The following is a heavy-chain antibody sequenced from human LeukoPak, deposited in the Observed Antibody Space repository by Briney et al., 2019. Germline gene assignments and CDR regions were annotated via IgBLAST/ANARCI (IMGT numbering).Heavy chain of an antibody. Sequence: GGSLKLSRAASGITFSRYANSWVWQAPGEGLEWVSGISGNGGGTYYADSVKGRFTISRDNSKNTLYLQMNSLRAEHTAVYYCAKSFGYSRSWFDYWGQGTLVTVSS. D-gene: IGHD6-13*01. CDR1: GITFSRYA. J-gene: IGHJ4*02. CDR2: ISGNGGGT. V-gene: IGHV3-23*01. CDR3: AKSFGYSRSWFDY.